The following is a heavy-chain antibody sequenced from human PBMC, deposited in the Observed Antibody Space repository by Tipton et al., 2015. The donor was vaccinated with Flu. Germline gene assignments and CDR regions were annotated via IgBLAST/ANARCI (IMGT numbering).Heavy chain of an antibody. Sequence: TLSLTCTVSGGSISSSSYYWGWIRQPPGKGLEWIGSIYYSGSTYYNPSLKSRVTISVDTSKNQFSLKLGSVTAADTAVYYCARRGFNMGFLEWLYPFDPWGQGTLVTVSS. V-gene: IGHV4-39*01. J-gene: IGHJ5*02. CDR1: GGSISSSSYY. D-gene: IGHD3-3*01. CDR2: IYYSGST. CDR3: ARRGFNMGFLEWLYPFDP.